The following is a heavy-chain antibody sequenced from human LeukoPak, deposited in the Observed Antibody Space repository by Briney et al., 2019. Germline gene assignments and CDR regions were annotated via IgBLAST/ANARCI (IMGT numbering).Heavy chain of an antibody. CDR1: GFTFINAW. V-gene: IGHV3-15*01. CDR2: IKNNADGATT. CDR3: TTLYRVDP. D-gene: IGHD3-16*02. Sequence: GGSLRLSCTAPGFTFINAWMSWVRQAPGKGLEWVGRIKNNADGATTDYAAPVKGRFTISRDDSKNTLYLQMNSLKTEDTAVYYCTTLYRVDPWGQGTLVTVSS. J-gene: IGHJ5*02.